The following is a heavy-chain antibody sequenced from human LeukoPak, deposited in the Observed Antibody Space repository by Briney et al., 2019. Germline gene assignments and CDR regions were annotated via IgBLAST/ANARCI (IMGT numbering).Heavy chain of an antibody. J-gene: IGHJ4*02. D-gene: IGHD4-23*01. CDR3: ARIGGNSGPQDY. CDR2: IWYDGSNK. CDR1: GFTFSSYG. V-gene: IGHV3-33*01. Sequence: PGRSLRLSCAASGFTFSSYGMHWVRRAPGKGLEWVAVIWYDGSNKYYADSVKGRFTISRDNSKNTLYLQMNSLRAEDTAVYYCARIGGNSGPQDYWGQGTLVTVSS.